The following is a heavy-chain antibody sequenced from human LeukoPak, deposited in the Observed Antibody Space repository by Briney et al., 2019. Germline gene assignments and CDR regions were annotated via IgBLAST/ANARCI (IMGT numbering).Heavy chain of an antibody. D-gene: IGHD5-24*01. CDR3: ATYNRDGYNFAFQH. CDR1: GFTFSGSA. J-gene: IGHJ1*01. CDR2: IRSKANSYAT. Sequence: PGGSLRLSCAASGFTFSGSAMHWVRQASGKGLEWVGRIRSKANSYATAYAASVKGRFTISRGDSKNTAYLQMNSLKTEDTAVYYCATYNRDGYNFAFQHWGQGTLVTVSS. V-gene: IGHV3-73*01.